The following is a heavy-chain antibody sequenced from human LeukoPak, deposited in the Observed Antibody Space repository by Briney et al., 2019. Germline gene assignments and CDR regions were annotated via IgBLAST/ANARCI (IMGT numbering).Heavy chain of an antibody. J-gene: IGHJ3*02. V-gene: IGHV1-18*01. CDR2: ISAYNGNT. Sequence: ASVKVSCKASGYTFTSYGISWVRQAPGQGLEWMGWISAYNGNTNYAQKLQGRVTMTTDTSTSTAYMELRSLRSGDTAVYYCARDTTVLQAFDIWGQGTMVTVSS. CDR1: GYTFTSYG. CDR3: ARDTTVLQAFDI. D-gene: IGHD1-1*01.